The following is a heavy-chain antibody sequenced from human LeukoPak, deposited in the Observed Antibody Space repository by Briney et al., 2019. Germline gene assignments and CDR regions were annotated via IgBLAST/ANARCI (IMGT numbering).Heavy chain of an antibody. CDR1: GFTFSLYL. CDR2: INSDGTST. CDR3: ARDLRSSSPRFDY. V-gene: IGHV3-74*01. D-gene: IGHD6-6*01. J-gene: IGHJ4*02. Sequence: GGSLRHSCAASGFTFSLYLMYWVPQTPEKGLVWVSRINSDGTSTTYADSVKGRFTISRDNAKSTLYLQMCSLRAEDTAVYYCARDLRSSSPRFDYWGQGTLVTVSS.